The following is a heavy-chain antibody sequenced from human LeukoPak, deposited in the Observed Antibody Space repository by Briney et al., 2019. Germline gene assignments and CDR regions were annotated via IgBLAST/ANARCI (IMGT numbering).Heavy chain of an antibody. D-gene: IGHD5-18*01. V-gene: IGHV4-59*01. Sequence: PSDTLSLTCTVSGRPISSYHWSWLRPPPGKGLEWSGYSYYSGSTNYNPSLKRRVTISVDSSNTQFSLKLSSVTAADTAVYYCAREYSYGSLGFDPWGQGTLVTVSS. CDR1: GRPISSYH. CDR2: SYYSGST. CDR3: AREYSYGSLGFDP. J-gene: IGHJ5*02.